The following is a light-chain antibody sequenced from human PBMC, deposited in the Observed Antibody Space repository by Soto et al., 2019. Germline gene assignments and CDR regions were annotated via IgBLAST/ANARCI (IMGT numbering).Light chain of an antibody. Sequence: EIGMTQSPATLSVSPGERATVSCRASQSVTSDLAWYEQKPGQAPRLLLYGASTRATGIPARFSGSGSGTEFTLTISGLQSEDFAVYYCQQYNKWPLTFGPGTKVDIK. J-gene: IGKJ3*01. V-gene: IGKV3-15*01. CDR2: GAS. CDR1: QSVTSD. CDR3: QQYNKWPLT.